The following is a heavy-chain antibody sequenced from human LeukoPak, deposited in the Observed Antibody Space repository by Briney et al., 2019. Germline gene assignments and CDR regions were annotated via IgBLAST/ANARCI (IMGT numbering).Heavy chain of an antibody. D-gene: IGHD6-13*01. J-gene: IGHJ6*03. V-gene: IGHV4-4*07. CDR1: GGSISSYY. Sequence: SETLSLTCTVSGGSISSYYWCWIRQPAGRGLEWIGRIYTSGSTNYNPSLKSRVTMSVDTSKNQFSLKLSSVTAADTAVYYCAGEGIAAAGLYYYYYYMDVWGKGTTVTVSS. CDR2: IYTSGST. CDR3: AGEGIAAAGLYYYYYYMDV.